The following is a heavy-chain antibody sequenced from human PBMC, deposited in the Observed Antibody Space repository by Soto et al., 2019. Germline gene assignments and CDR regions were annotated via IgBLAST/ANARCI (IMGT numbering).Heavy chain of an antibody. J-gene: IGHJ2*01. V-gene: IGHV4-31*03. CDR3: ARVAPPLARLRCAGWCGWYFDL. D-gene: IGHD4-17*01. CDR2: IYYSGST. CDR1: GGSISSGGYY. Sequence: QVQLQESGPGLVKPSQTLSLTCTVSGGSISSGGYYWSWIRQHPGKGLEWIGYIYYSGSTYYNPSLKSRVTISVDTSKNQFSLKLSSVTAADTAVYYCARVAPPLARLRCAGWCGWYFDLWGRGTLVTVSS.